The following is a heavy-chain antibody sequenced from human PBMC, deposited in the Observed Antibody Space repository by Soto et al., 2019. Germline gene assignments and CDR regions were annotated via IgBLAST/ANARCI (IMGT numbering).Heavy chain of an antibody. CDR1: GGSIGSGDYY. CDR3: ARGSTYYGFVT. D-gene: IGHD3-10*01. J-gene: IGHJ5*02. CDR2: IIYIGTT. V-gene: IGHV4-30-4*01. Sequence: QVQLQESGPRLVKPSQTLSLTCTVSGGSIGSGDYYWTWVRPPPGKGLEWIGYIIYIGTTFYNQTLESRVNISVDTPKNQFSLRVTSVTAADTAVYYCARGSTYYGFVTWGQGTLITVSS.